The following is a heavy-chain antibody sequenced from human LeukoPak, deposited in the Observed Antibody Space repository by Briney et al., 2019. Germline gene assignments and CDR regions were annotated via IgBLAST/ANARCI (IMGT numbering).Heavy chain of an antibody. J-gene: IGHJ4*02. CDR1: GGSISSSSYY. D-gene: IGHD3-22*01. V-gene: IGHV4-39*01. CDR2: IYYSGST. CDR3: GGSSGYREYYFDY. Sequence: SETLSLTCTVSGGSISSSSYYWGWIRQPPGKGLEWIGSIYYSGSTYYNPSLKSRVTISVDTSKNQFSLKLSSVTAADTAVYYCGGSSGYREYYFDYWGQGTLVTVSS.